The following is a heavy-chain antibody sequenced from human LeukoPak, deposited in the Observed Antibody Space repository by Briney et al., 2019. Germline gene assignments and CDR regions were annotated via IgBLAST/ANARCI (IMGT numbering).Heavy chain of an antibody. CDR2: ISGSGATT. CDR1: GFTFSSYG. CDR3: AKAGYTSGWPFDY. J-gene: IGHJ4*02. Sequence: GGSLRLSCAASGFTFSSYGMSWVRQAPGKGLEWVSAISGSGATTYYADSVKGRFTISRDNSKNTLYLQMNSLRADDTAVYYCAKAGYTSGWPFDYWGQGTLVTVSS. D-gene: IGHD6-25*01. V-gene: IGHV3-23*01.